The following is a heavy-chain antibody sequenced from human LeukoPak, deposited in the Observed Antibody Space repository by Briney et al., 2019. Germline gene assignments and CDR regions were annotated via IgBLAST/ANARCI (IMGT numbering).Heavy chain of an antibody. D-gene: IGHD3-22*01. Sequence: GASLKISFKGSGSSFTSYWIGWGRPMPGKGLEWMGIIYPADSDTTYSPSFQGQVTISADKSISTAYMQWSSLKASDTAMYYCARKLQDSSGYSYSFDYWGQGTLVTVSS. CDR3: ARKLQDSSGYSYSFDY. V-gene: IGHV5-51*01. CDR2: IYPADSDT. CDR1: GSSFTSYW. J-gene: IGHJ4*02.